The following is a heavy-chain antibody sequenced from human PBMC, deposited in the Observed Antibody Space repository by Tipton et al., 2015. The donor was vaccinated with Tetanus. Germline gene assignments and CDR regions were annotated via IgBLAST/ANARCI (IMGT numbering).Heavy chain of an antibody. CDR2: ISGSGCST. V-gene: IGHV3-23*01. D-gene: IGHD2-2*01. CDR1: GFTFSSYA. J-gene: IGHJ4*02. CDR3: ANDPGGYCSSTSCYSFDY. Sequence: SLRLSCAASGFTFSSYAMSWVRQAPGKGLEWVSAISGSGCSTYYADSVKGRFTIYRDNSKNTLYLQMNSLRAEDTAVYYCANDPGGYCSSTSCYSFDYWGQGTLVTVSS.